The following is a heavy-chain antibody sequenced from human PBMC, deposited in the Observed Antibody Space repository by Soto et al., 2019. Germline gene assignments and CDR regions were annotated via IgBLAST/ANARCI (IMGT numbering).Heavy chain of an antibody. V-gene: IGHV1-46*01. CDR1: GYTFTSSY. D-gene: IGHD2-15*01. CDR3: ARDVGVVVDYSVDA. CDR2: INPSGGST. Sequence: QVHLVQSGAELKNPGASVKISCKASGYTFTSSYIHWVRQAPGQGLEWMGIINPSGGSTSYAQMFQGRITMTRDTSTSTVYMELSSLRSEDTAVYFCARDVGVVVDYSVDAWGQGTTVTVSS. J-gene: IGHJ6*02.